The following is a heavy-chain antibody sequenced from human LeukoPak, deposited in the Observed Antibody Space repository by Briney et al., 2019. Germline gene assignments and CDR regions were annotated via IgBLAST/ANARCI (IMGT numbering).Heavy chain of an antibody. Sequence: PGGSLRLSCAASAFTFSSYAMHWVRQAPGKGLEWVSYINSGSSYMYYPDSVKGRFTISRDNAKNSLYLQMDSLRDEDTADYYCAREKFYDNSGYDYWGQGTLVTVSS. CDR2: INSGSSYM. CDR1: AFTFSSYA. CDR3: AREKFYDNSGYDY. V-gene: IGHV3-48*02. J-gene: IGHJ4*02. D-gene: IGHD3-22*01.